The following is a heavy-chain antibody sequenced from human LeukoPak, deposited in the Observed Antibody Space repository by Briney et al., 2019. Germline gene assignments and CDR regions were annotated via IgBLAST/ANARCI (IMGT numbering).Heavy chain of an antibody. J-gene: IGHJ4*02. CDR3: AKDPEYSSDWYWNY. Sequence: GGSLRLSCAASGFTFSSYAMSWVRQAPGKGLEWVSAISGSGGSTYSADSVKGRLTISRDNSKNTLYLQMNSLRAEDTAVYYCAKDPEYSSDWYWNYWGQGTLVTVSS. D-gene: IGHD6-19*01. CDR2: ISGSGGST. CDR1: GFTFSSYA. V-gene: IGHV3-23*01.